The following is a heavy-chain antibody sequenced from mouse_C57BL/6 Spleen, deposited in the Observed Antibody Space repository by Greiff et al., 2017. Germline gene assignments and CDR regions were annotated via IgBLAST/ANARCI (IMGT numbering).Heavy chain of an antibody. CDR3: TRGDDGYYVLFAY. V-gene: IGHV1-15*01. D-gene: IGHD2-3*01. CDR1: GYTFTDYE. CDR2: IDPETGGT. J-gene: IGHJ3*01. Sequence: QVHVKQSGAELVRPGASVTLSCKASGYTFTDYEMHWVKQTPVHGLEWIGAIDPETGGTAYNQKFKGKAILTADKSSSTAYMELRSLTSEDSAVYYCTRGDDGYYVLFAYWGQGTLVTVSA.